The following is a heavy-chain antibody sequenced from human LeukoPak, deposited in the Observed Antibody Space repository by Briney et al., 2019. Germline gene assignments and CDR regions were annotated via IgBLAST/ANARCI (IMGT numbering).Heavy chain of an antibody. J-gene: IGHJ5*02. CDR2: IYYSGST. CDR3: ARHADTYYYGSGSYFANNWFDP. V-gene: IGHV4-39*01. Sequence: SETLSLTCAVYGGSFSGYYWGWIRQPPGKGLEWIGSIYYSGSTFYNPSLKSRVTISVDTSKNQFSLKLSSVTAADTAVYYCARHADTYYYGSGSYFANNWFDPWGQGTLVTVSS. CDR1: GGSFSGYY. D-gene: IGHD3-10*01.